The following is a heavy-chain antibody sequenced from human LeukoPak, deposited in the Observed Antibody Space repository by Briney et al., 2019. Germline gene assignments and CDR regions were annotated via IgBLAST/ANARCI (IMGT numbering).Heavy chain of an antibody. Sequence: PSETLSLTCTVSGDSISSYYWSWIRQSPGKGPEWIAYVFYSGTNKYNPSLKSRVTLSVDTSKNQFSLKLNSVTAADTAIYYCARHDDWATGRYSFDYWGQGTLVTVSS. CDR1: GDSISSYY. J-gene: IGHJ4*02. CDR3: ARHDDWATGRYSFDY. V-gene: IGHV4-59*08. D-gene: IGHD1-26*01. CDR2: VFYSGTN.